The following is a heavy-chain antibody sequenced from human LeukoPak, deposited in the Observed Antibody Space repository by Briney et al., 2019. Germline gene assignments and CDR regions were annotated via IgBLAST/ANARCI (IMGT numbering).Heavy chain of an antibody. D-gene: IGHD2-15*01. Sequence: ASVKVSCKASGYTFTGYYVHWVRQAPGQGLGRMGWINPNSGGTNYAQKFQGRVTMTRDTSISTAYMELSRLRSDDTAVYYCARAQGFVVVVAATHYYYGMDVWGQGTTVTVSS. CDR2: INPNSGGT. CDR1: GYTFTGYY. J-gene: IGHJ6*02. V-gene: IGHV1-2*02. CDR3: ARAQGFVVVVAATHYYYGMDV.